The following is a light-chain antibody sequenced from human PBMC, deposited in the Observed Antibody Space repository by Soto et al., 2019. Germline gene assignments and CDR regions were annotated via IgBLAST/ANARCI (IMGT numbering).Light chain of an antibody. CDR3: HQYNEFQYT. J-gene: IGKJ2*01. V-gene: IGKV1-5*03. CDR2: KAT. CDR1: KSISSR. Sequence: DIQMTQSPSSLSASVGDRVTITCRSSKSISSRLAWYHQNPGQAPKPLIYKATNVQTGDASRFTGNGSGTEFSLPISCLQPDDFSVYFCHQYNEFQYTFSQGTRLEI.